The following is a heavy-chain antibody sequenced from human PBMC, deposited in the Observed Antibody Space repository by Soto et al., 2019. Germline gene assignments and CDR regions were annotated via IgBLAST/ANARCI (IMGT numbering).Heavy chain of an antibody. Sequence: LRLSCAASGFTFSSYGMHSVRQAPGKGLEWVAVISYDGSNKYYADSVKGRFTISRDNSKNTLYLQMNSLRAEDTAVYYCAKDQAVEYYYDSSGYYEENWFDPWGQGTLVTVSS. D-gene: IGHD3-22*01. J-gene: IGHJ5*02. CDR2: ISYDGSNK. V-gene: IGHV3-30*18. CDR1: GFTFSSYG. CDR3: AKDQAVEYYYDSSGYYEENWFDP.